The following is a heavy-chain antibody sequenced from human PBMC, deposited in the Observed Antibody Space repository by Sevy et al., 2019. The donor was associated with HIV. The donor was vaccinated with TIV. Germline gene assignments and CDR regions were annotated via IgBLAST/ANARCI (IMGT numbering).Heavy chain of an antibody. CDR3: ARRNYGSGSYYNLLFSGMDV. CDR1: GFTFSSYW. Sequence: GGSLRLSCAASGFTFSSYWMHWVRQAPGKGLEWVANINQDGSEKYYVDSVRGRFTISRDNAKKSLYLHMDSLRAEDTAEYYCARRNYGSGSYYNLLFSGMDVWGQGTTVTVSS. CDR2: INQDGSEK. J-gene: IGHJ6*02. D-gene: IGHD3-10*01. V-gene: IGHV3-7*01.